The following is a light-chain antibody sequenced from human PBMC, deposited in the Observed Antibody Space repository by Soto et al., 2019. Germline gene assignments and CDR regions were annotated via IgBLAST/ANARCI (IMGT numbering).Light chain of an antibody. V-gene: IGKV3-15*01. CDR3: QQYNKWPPWT. Sequence: EIVVTQSPATLSVSPGERVTLSCRASQSVSSNLAWYQQKPGQAPRLLIYGASTRATGIPVRFSGSGSGTEFTLTISSLQSEDFAVYYCQQYNKWPPWTFGQGTKVEIK. J-gene: IGKJ1*01. CDR2: GAS. CDR1: QSVSSN.